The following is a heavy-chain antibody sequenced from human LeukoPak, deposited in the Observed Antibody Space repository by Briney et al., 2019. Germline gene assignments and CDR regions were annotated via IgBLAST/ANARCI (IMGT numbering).Heavy chain of an antibody. J-gene: IGHJ3*02. CDR1: GFTVSSNY. V-gene: IGHV3-66*01. CDR3: AREYSGRCIHAFES. D-gene: IGHD6-13*01. CDR2: IYSGGST. Sequence: GGSLRLSCAASGFTVSSNYMSWVRQAPGKGLEWVSVIYSGGSTYYADSVKGRFTISRDNSKNTLYLQMNSLRAEDTAVYYCAREYSGRCIHAFESWGQGTAVTVSS.